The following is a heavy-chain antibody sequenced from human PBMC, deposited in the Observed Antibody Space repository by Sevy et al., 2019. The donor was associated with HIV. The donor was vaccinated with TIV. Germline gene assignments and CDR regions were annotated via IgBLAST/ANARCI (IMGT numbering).Heavy chain of an antibody. Sequence: GGSLRLSCSASGFTFNYYGMYWVRQAPGKGLQYVSGISSNGDSTDYGDSVKGRFTKSRDNSKNTLYLQMSSLRAEDTAVYYCLRDLLRPVVVPAASFDYWGQGTLVTVSS. J-gene: IGHJ4*02. CDR3: LRDLLRPVVVPAASFDY. V-gene: IGHV3-64D*06. D-gene: IGHD2-2*01. CDR2: ISSNGDST. CDR1: GFTFNYYG.